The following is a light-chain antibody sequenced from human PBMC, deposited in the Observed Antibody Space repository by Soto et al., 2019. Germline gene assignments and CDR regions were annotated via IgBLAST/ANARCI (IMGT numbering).Light chain of an antibody. Sequence: DIQMTQSPSTLSASVGDRVNITCRASQSINGWLAWYQQKPGKAPKLLISRPSDLQTGGPSRFSATGSGTEFTRTISSLQTDDFASYYCQQYNSYFFTFGPGTKVDVK. CDR2: RPS. J-gene: IGKJ3*01. CDR1: QSINGW. V-gene: IGKV1-5*03. CDR3: QQYNSYFFT.